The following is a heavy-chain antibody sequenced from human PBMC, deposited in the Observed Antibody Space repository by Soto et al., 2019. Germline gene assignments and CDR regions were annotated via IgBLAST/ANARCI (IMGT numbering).Heavy chain of an antibody. CDR3: ATSGIVGATKLPNYYYGMDV. CDR1: GGTFSGYA. J-gene: IGHJ6*02. V-gene: IGHV1-69*13. Sequence: SVKVSCKASGGTFSGYAISWVRQAPGQGLEWMGGIIPIFGTANYAQKFQGRVTITADESTSTAYMELSSLGSEDTAVYYCATSGIVGATKLPNYYYGMDVWGQGTTVTVSS. CDR2: IIPIFGTA. D-gene: IGHD1-26*01.